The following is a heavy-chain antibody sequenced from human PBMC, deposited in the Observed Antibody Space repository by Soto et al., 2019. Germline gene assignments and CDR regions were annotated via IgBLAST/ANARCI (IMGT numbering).Heavy chain of an antibody. CDR3: EVTTGY. J-gene: IGHJ4*02. CDR1: GYSFTEYD. CDR2: VSPENKNA. D-gene: IGHD1-1*01. V-gene: IGHV1-8*01. Sequence: SVKVSCTKSGYSFTEYDINWVRQAPGQGPEYMGWVSPENKNAGYAPQFRGRVSMTTDTTISTAYLEVTNLTYEDTAVYYCEVTTGYWGQGTMVTVSS.